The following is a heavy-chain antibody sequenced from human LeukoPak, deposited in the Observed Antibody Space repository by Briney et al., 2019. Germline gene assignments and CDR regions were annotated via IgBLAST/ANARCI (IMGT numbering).Heavy chain of an antibody. V-gene: IGHV3-23*01. CDR2: MSPSGGFT. J-gene: IGHJ6*03. CDR1: GFIFTDYA. D-gene: IGHD1-26*01. CDR3: VKGLRWEVYYMDV. Sequence: GGSLRLSCAASGFIFTDYAMSWVGQAPGRGLEWVSGMSPSGGFTYYADSVEGRFTISRDNSKNTLYLQMARLRPEDTDVYSFVKGLRWEVYYMDVWGERTTVTVSS.